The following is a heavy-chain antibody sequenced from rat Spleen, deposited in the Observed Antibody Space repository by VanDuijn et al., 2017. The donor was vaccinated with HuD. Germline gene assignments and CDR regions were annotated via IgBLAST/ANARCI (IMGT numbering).Heavy chain of an antibody. V-gene: IGHV5-27*01. CDR1: GRTFSDYY. J-gene: IGHJ3*01. Sequence: EVQLVESGGGLVQPGRSLKLSCAASGRTFSDYYMAWVRQAPTKGLEWVAYISTGGSSTYYPDTVKGRFVISKDNAKNTGYLQMKNLRSEDTAMYYCARTGFAYWGQGTLVTVSS. CDR3: ARTGFAY. CDR2: ISTGGSST.